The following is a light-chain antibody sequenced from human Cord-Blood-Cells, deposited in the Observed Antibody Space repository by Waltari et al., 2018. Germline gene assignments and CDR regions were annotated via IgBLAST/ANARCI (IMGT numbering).Light chain of an antibody. CDR1: QSISSY. CDR2: AAS. J-gene: IGKJ2*01. Sequence: DIQMTQSPPSLSASVGDRVTITCRASQSISSYLNWYQQKPGKAPKLLIYAASSLQSGVPSRFSGSGSGTDFTLTISSLQPEDFATYYCQQRYSTLSYTFGQGTKLEIK. V-gene: IGKV1-39*01. CDR3: QQRYSTLSYT.